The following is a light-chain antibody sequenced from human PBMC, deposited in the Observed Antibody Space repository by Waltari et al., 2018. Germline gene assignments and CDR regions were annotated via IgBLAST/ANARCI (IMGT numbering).Light chain of an antibody. CDR1: INDIGRFDF. V-gene: IGLV2-14*01. Sequence: QSALTQTASVSASPGQSITMSCTGTINDIGRFDFVSWYQQHPGQAPRLLIYEVKYRPPGVSYRFSGSKSDNTASLTIFGLQAEDEADYYCSSYTTRSTWVFGGGTKLTVL. J-gene: IGLJ3*02. CDR2: EVK. CDR3: SSYTTRSTWV.